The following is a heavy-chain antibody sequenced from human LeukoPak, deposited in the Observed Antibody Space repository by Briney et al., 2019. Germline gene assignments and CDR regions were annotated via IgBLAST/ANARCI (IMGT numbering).Heavy chain of an antibody. V-gene: IGHV3-23*01. CDR3: AKVPSNGGNSDDF. D-gene: IGHD2-8*01. CDR1: GFMFTSYA. CDR2: VSGIGDDT. Sequence: GGSLRLSCAGSGFMFTSYALSWVRQAPGKGLEWVATVSGIGDDTHYADSVKGRFTISRDNSKNMVFLQMTSLRVEDTAVYYCAKVPSNGGNSDDFWGQGTQVTVSS. J-gene: IGHJ4*02.